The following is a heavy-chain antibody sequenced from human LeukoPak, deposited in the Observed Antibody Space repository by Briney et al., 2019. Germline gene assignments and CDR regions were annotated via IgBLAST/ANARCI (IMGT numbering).Heavy chain of an antibody. CDR2: DYTGGST. D-gene: IGHD1-26*01. V-gene: IGHV4-4*07. J-gene: IGHJ4*02. Sequence: SETLSLTCTVSGAPISNYYWSWIRQPAGKGLEWIGRDYTGGSTNYNPSLRSRVTISVDKSRNQFFLNLRSVTAADTAVYYCAGRDYWGQGTLVTVSS. CDR1: GAPISNYY. CDR3: AGRDY.